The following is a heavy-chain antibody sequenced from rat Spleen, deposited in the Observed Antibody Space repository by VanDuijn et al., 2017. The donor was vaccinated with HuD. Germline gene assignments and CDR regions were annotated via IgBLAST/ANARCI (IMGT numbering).Heavy chain of an antibody. J-gene: IGHJ2*01. CDR2: INTGGGNT. CDR1: GFTFSDYN. D-gene: IGHD1-11*01. CDR3: TTANNGGFSELYYFDY. Sequence: EVQLVESDGGLVQPGRSLKLSCAASGFTFSDYNMAWVRQAPKKGLEWVAYINTGGGNTYYRDSVRGRFTISRNNAKSTLYLQMDSLRSEDTATYYCTTANNGGFSELYYFDYWGQGVMVTVSS. V-gene: IGHV5-27*01.